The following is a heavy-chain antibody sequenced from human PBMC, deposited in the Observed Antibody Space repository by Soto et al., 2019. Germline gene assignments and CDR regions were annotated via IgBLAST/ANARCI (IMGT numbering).Heavy chain of an antibody. Sequence: QITLKESGPTLVKPTQTLTLTCTFSGFSLSTSGVGVGWIRQPPGKALEWLALIYWNDDKRYSPSLKSRLTITKDTSKIQVGLTTTIMDPVDTATYYCAHTQSCTNGLCNMYYFDYWGQGTLVTVSS. J-gene: IGHJ4*02. CDR2: IYWNDDK. CDR1: GFSLSTSGVG. CDR3: AHTQSCTNGLCNMYYFDY. D-gene: IGHD2-8*01. V-gene: IGHV2-5*01.